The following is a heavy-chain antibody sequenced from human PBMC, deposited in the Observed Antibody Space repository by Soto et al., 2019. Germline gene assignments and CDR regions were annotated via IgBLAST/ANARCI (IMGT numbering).Heavy chain of an antibody. CDR2: VSYDGTKQ. D-gene: IGHD3-22*01. Sequence: QVQLVESGGGVVQPGRSLRVSCAASGFTFSHYAMHWFRQAPGKGLEWVAVVSYDGTKQFYADSVKGRFTIYRDSSKSTLYLQMNNLRDEDTDVYYCARDSVYYYDGSGYYNFDFWGQGTLVTVSS. CDR3: ARDSVYYYDGSGYYNFDF. J-gene: IGHJ4*02. CDR1: GFTFSHYA. V-gene: IGHV3-30-3*01.